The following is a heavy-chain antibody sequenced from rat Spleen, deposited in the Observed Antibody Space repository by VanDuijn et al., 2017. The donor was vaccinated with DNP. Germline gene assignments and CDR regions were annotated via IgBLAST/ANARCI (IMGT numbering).Heavy chain of an antibody. V-gene: IGHV5-58*01. Sequence: EVQLVESGGGLVQPGRSLKLSCVASGFIFSSSWMYWIRQAPGKGLEWVSSINTDGGSTYYPDSVKGRFTISRDNAKSTQYLQMDSLRSEDTATYYCATDQYRDSYAHVGVMDAWGQGVSVTVSS. CDR2: INTDGGST. D-gene: IGHD1-12*01. CDR3: ATDQYRDSYAHVGVMDA. CDR1: GFIFSSSW. J-gene: IGHJ4*01.